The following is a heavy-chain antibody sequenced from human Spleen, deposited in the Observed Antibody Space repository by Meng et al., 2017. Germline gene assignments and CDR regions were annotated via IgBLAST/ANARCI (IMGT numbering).Heavy chain of an antibody. Sequence: SETLSLTCTVSGGSFSSGSYYWSWMRQPAGKGLEWIGRLSTTGSTNYNPSLKSRVTISVDTSKNQFSLKLSSVTAADTAVYYCARGTGGIGYYYYYGMDVWGQGTTVTVSS. CDR3: ARGTGGIGYYYYYGMDV. CDR1: GGSFSSGSYY. V-gene: IGHV4-61*02. CDR2: LSTTGST. J-gene: IGHJ6*02. D-gene: IGHD7-27*01.